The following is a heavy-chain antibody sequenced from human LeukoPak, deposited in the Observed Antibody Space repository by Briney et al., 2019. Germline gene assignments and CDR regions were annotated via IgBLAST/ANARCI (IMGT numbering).Heavy chain of an antibody. V-gene: IGHV3-21*01. D-gene: IGHD3-10*01. CDR3: ARYYYGSGSFFWNY. CDR1: GFTFSSYN. Sequence: GGSLRLSCAASGFTFSSYNMNWVRQAPGKGLEWVSSISSSSSYIYYADSVKGRFTISRDNAKNSLYLQMNSLRAEDTAVYYCARYYYGSGSFFWNYWAQGTLVTVSS. CDR2: ISSSSSYI. J-gene: IGHJ4*02.